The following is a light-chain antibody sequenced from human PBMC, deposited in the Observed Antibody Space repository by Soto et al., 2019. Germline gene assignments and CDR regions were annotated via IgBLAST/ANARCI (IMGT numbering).Light chain of an antibody. CDR2: GNF. CDR1: ISNIGAGYD. CDR3: QSYDSSMSGSV. J-gene: IGLJ3*02. V-gene: IGLV1-40*01. Sequence: QSVLTQPPSVSWAPGHRFTISFTGSISNIGAGYDVHWYQQIPGTAPKLLIYGNFNRPSGVPDRFSGSKSDTSASLAITWLKAEDEADYYCQSYDSSMSGSVFGGWTKVTVL.